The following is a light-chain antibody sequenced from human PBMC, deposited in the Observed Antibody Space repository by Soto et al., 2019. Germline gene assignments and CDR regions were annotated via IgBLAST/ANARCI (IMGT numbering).Light chain of an antibody. CDR1: SNDVGGYAY. Sequence: QSALTQPASVSGSPGQSITISCTGTSNDVGGYAYVSWYQQYPGKAPKLVISGVSNRPSGVSDRFSGSRSGDTASLTISGLQAEDEADYHCCSYTSSSTLRVFGGGTKLTVL. J-gene: IGLJ2*01. CDR3: CSYTSSSTLRV. CDR2: GVS. V-gene: IGLV2-14*01.